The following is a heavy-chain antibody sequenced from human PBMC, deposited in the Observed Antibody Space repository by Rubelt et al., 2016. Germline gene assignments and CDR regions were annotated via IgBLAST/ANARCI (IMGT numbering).Heavy chain of an antibody. Sequence: QVHLVQSGAEVKKPGSSVKVSCKASGGTFSSYAISWVRQAPGQGLEWMGRIIPILGIANYAQKFQGRVTITADKSTSTAYMELSSLGAEDTAVYYCAKDELRWGQPLLVDNWGQGTLVTVSS. CDR2: IIPILGIA. CDR1: GGTFSSYA. D-gene: IGHD2-21*02. CDR3: AKDELRWGQPLLVDN. V-gene: IGHV1-69*04. J-gene: IGHJ4*02.